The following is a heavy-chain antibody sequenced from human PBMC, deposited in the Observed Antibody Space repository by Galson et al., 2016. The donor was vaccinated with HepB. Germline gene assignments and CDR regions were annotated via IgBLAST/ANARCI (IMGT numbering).Heavy chain of an antibody. D-gene: IGHD1-14*01. Sequence: ALRLSCAASAFTFSTYAMHWVRQAPGNGLACAAAILYDGVYSADSVRGRFTIPRDNSKTTLYLQMNSLRAGDTAVYYCARGSAPITDYYLDYWGQGTLVTVSS. J-gene: IGHJ4*02. V-gene: IGHV3-30*04. CDR2: ILYDGV. CDR1: AFTFSTYA. CDR3: ARGSAPITDYYLDY.